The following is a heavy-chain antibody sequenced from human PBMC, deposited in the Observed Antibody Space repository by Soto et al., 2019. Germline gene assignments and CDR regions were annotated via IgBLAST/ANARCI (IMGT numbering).Heavy chain of an antibody. CDR3: ARLKTLDYGGNSDAFDI. CDR1: GFTFSSYA. CDR2: ISYDGSNK. D-gene: IGHD4-17*01. J-gene: IGHJ3*02. V-gene: IGHV3-30-3*01. Sequence: QVQLVESGGGVVQPGRSLRLSCAASGFTFSSYAMHWVRQAPGKGLEWVAVISYDGSNKYYADSVKGRFTISSDNSKNTLYLQMNSLIAEDTAVYYRARLKTLDYGGNSDAFDIWGQGTMVTVSS.